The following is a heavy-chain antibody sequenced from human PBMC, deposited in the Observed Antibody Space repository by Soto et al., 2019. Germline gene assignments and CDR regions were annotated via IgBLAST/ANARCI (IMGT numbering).Heavy chain of an antibody. Sequence: GSLRLSCVASGFTFSTYAMHWVRQAPGKGLEWVALIWYDGSIKDYADSVKGRFTISRDNSKDTLSLQMNNLRAEDTAVHYCARERVAAGSSFAYWGQGTLVTVSS. CDR1: GFTFSTYA. D-gene: IGHD6-13*01. CDR3: ARERVAAGSSFAY. V-gene: IGHV3-33*01. CDR2: IWYDGSIK. J-gene: IGHJ4*02.